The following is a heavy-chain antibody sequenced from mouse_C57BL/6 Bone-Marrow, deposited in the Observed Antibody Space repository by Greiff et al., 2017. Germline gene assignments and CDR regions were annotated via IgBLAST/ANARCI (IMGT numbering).Heavy chain of an antibody. D-gene: IGHD4-1*01. J-gene: IGHJ3*01. CDR3: ARSKNWDSWFAY. V-gene: IGHV1-54*01. Sequence: QVQLQQSGAELVRPGTSVKVSCKASGYAFTNYLIEWVKQRPGQGLAWIGVINPGSGGTNSNEKFKGKATLTADKSSSTAYMQLSSLTSEDSAVYFCARSKNWDSWFAYWGQGTLVTVSA. CDR2: INPGSGGT. CDR1: GYAFTNYL.